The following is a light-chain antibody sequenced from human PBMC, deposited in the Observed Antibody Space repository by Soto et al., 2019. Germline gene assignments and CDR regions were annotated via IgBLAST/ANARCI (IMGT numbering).Light chain of an antibody. CDR1: SSDVGGYNY. CDR2: EVT. Sequence: QSVLTQPPSVSGSTGQSITISCTGTSSDVGGYNYVSWYQQHPGKAPKLIIYEVTNRPSGVSNRFSGSKSGNTASLTISGLQAEDEADYYCNSYTTTSSWVFGGGTQLTVL. V-gene: IGLV2-14*01. CDR3: NSYTTTSSWV. J-gene: IGLJ3*02.